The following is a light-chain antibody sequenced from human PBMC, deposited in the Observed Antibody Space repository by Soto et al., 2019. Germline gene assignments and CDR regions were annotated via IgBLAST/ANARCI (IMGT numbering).Light chain of an antibody. CDR2: GAS. CDR3: QQYGSS. CDR1: QSVSSSY. Sequence: DILFVQSPGTLSLSPGARASLSCRASQSVSSSYLAWYQQTPGQAPRLLIYGASSRATGIPDRFSGSGSGTDFTRTNSRLLPEDFAVYYCQQYGSSFAQGTRLEIK. J-gene: IGKJ5*01. V-gene: IGKV3-20*01.